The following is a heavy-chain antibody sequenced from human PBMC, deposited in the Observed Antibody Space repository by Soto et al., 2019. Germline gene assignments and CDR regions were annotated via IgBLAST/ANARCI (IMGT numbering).Heavy chain of an antibody. CDR2: ISGSAAST. J-gene: IGHJ1*01. CDR1: GFTFSGYA. CDR3: AKDVHYDILTGIECFHH. Sequence: EVQLLGPGGGLVQPGGSLRLSCAASGFTFSGYAMSWVRQAPGKGLEWVSGISGSAASTNYADSVKGRFTISRDNSKSTLYLQMNSLRAEDTAVYYCAKDVHYDILTGIECFHHWAQGTLVTVSS. V-gene: IGHV3-23*01. D-gene: IGHD3-9*01.